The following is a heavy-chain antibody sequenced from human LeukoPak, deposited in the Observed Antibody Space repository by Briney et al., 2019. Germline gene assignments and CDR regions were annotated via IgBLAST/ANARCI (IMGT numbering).Heavy chain of an antibody. CDR3: AKGSSIAVAGTADR. V-gene: IGHV3-9*01. J-gene: IGHJ5*02. CDR1: GFTFDDFS. CDR2: ISWNSGSV. Sequence: GGSLRLSCAASGFTFDDFSMHWVRQPPGKGLEWVSGISWNSGSVAYADSVKGRFTISRDNAKNSLYLQMNRLRAEDTALYYCAKGSSIAVAGTADRWGQGTLVTVSS. D-gene: IGHD6-19*01.